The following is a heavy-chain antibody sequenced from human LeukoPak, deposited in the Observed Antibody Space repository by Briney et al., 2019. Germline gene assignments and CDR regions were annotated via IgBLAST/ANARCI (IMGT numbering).Heavy chain of an antibody. J-gene: IGHJ6*04. D-gene: IGHD3-10*02. Sequence: SETLSLTCTVSGGSISSSDYYWGWIRQPPGKGLEWIGSIYYSGSTYYSPSLKSRVTISVDTSKNQFSLKLSSVTAADTAVYYCAELGITMIGGVWGKGTTVTISS. V-gene: IGHV4-39*01. CDR2: IYYSGST. CDR3: AELGITMIGGV. CDR1: GGSISSSDYY.